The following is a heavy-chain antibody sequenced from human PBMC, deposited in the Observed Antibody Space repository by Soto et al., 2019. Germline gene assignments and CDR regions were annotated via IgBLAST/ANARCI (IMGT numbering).Heavy chain of an antibody. D-gene: IGHD6-6*01. CDR3: ARGRVVRVEARLNRTYYYYGMDV. Sequence: SVKVSCKASGGTFSSYAISWVRQAPGQGLEWMGGIIPIFGTANYAQKFQGRVTITADESTSTAYMELSSLRSEDTAVYYCARGRVVRVEARLNRTYYYYGMDVWGQGTTVTVSS. J-gene: IGHJ6*02. V-gene: IGHV1-69*13. CDR2: IIPIFGTA. CDR1: GGTFSSYA.